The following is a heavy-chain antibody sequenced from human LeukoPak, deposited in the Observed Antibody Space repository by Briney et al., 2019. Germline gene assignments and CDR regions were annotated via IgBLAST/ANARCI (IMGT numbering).Heavy chain of an antibody. CDR3: ARGFLVRGVLNWFDP. CDR2: INHSGST. V-gene: IGHV4-34*01. D-gene: IGHD3-10*01. CDR1: GGSFSGYY. Sequence: PSETLFLTCAVYGGSFSGYYWSWIRQPPGKGLEWIGEINHSGSTSYNPSLKSRVTISVDTSKNQFSLKLSSVTAADTAVYYCARGFLVRGVLNWFDPWGQGTLVTVSS. J-gene: IGHJ5*02.